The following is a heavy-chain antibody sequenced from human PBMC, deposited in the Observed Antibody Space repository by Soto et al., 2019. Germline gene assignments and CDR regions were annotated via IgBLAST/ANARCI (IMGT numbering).Heavy chain of an antibody. D-gene: IGHD3-16*02. CDR1: GDSVSSTSVA. CDR3: ARIPYRGRTPYFDY. V-gene: IGHV6-1*01. Sequence: SQTLSLTCAISGDSVSSTSVAWNWIRQSPSRGLEWLGRTYYRSQWYNDYAVSVKSRITIKPDTSKNRFSLQLNSVTPEDTAVYYCARIPYRGRTPYFDYWGQGTLVTVYS. J-gene: IGHJ4*02. CDR2: TYYRSQWYN.